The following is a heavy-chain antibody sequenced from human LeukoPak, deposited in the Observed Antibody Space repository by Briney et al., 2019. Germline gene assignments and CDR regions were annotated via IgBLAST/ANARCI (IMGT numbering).Heavy chain of an antibody. CDR1: GFTFSSYS. Sequence: GGSLRLSCAASGFTFSSYSMNWARQAPGKGLEWVSSISSSSSYIYYADSVKGRFTISRDNAKNSLYLQMNSLRAEDTAVYYCARDRFGGRAADYWGQGTLVTVSS. CDR3: ARDRFGGRAADY. V-gene: IGHV3-21*01. D-gene: IGHD3-10*01. J-gene: IGHJ4*02. CDR2: ISSSSSYI.